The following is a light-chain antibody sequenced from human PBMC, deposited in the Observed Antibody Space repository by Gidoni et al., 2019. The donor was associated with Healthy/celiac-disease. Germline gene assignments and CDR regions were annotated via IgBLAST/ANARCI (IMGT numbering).Light chain of an antibody. CDR1: QSLLHSNGYDY. V-gene: IGKV2-28*01. CDR3: MQALQTPIT. CDR2: LGS. J-gene: IGKJ5*01. Sequence: DVVMTQYPLSLPVTPGEPASISCRSSQSLLHSNGYDYLDWYLQKPGQSPQLLIYLGSNRASGVPDRFSGSGSGTDFTLKISRVEAEDVGIYYCMQALQTPITFGQGTRLDIK.